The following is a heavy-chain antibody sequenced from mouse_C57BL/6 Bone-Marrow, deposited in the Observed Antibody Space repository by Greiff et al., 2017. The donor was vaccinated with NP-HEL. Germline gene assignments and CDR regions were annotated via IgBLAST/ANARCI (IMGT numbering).Heavy chain of an antibody. V-gene: IGHV1-55*01. J-gene: IGHJ3*01. CDR3: ARARAWFAY. Sequence: QVQLKESGAELVKPGASVKLSCKASGYTFTSYWITWVKQRPGQGLEWIGDIYPGSVSTFSNEKFKSQATLTVDTASSTAYMQLSSLTSEDPAVYSGARARAWFAYWGQGTLVTVSA. CDR1: GYTFTSYW. CDR2: IYPGSVST.